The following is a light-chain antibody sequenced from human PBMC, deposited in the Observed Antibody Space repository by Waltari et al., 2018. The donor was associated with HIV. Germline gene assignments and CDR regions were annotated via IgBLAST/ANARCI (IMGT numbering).Light chain of an antibody. CDR3: QVWDSSSDHVV. CDR1: NIGSKS. V-gene: IGLV3-21*02. Sequence: SYVLTQPPSVSVAPGQTARITCGGNNIGSKSVHWDQQKPGQAPVLVVYDNSDRPSGIPEGFSGSNSGNTATLTISRVEAGDEADFHCQVWDSSSDHVVFGGGTKLTVL. CDR2: DNS. J-gene: IGLJ2*01.